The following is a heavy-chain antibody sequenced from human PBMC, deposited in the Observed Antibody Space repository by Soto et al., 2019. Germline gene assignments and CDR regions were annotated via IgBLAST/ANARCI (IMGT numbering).Heavy chain of an antibody. CDR3: ARRTTRYSSGWYGYYGMDV. CDR2: IIPIFGTA. CDR1: GGTFSSYA. D-gene: IGHD6-19*01. J-gene: IGHJ6*02. Sequence: SVKVSCKASGGTFSSYAISWVRQAPGQGLEWMGGIIPIFGTANYAQKFQGRVTITADESTSTAYMELSSLRSEDTAVYYCARRTTRYSSGWYGYYGMDVWGQGTTVTVS. V-gene: IGHV1-69*13.